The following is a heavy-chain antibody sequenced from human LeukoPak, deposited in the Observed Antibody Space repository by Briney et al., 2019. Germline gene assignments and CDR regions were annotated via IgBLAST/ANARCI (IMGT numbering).Heavy chain of an antibody. CDR1: GFTFSRYA. Sequence: GRSLRLSCAASGFTFSRYAMHWVRQAPGKGLEWVAVISYDGSNKYYADSVKGRFTISRDNSKNTLYLQMNSLRAEDTAVYYCARQELLGLFFDYWGQGTLVTVSS. CDR2: ISYDGSNK. D-gene: IGHD1-26*01. V-gene: IGHV3-30*04. J-gene: IGHJ4*02. CDR3: ARQELLGLFFDY.